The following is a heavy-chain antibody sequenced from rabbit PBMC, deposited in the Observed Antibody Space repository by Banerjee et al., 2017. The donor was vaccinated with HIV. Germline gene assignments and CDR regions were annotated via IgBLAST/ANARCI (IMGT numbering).Heavy chain of an antibody. CDR3: ARDFDF. CDR1: GFSFSSGYW. CDR2: INTSSGNT. J-gene: IGHJ6*01. V-gene: IGHV1S45*01. Sequence: QEQLVESGGDLVQPEGSLTLTCKASGFSFSSGYWVCWVRQAPGKGLEWIGCINTSSGNTVYASWAKGRFTISKTSSTTVTLQMTSLTAADTATYFCARDFDFWGPGTLVTVS.